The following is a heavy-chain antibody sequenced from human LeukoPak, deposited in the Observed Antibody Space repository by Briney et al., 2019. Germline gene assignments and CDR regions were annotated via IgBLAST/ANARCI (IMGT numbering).Heavy chain of an antibody. CDR3: VRAFNGNSFGYGY. Sequence: GGSLRLSCAASGFTFSSYNMNWVRQAPGKGLEWASCINSRTTTTYYADSVKGRFTVSRDNGKNLLYLQVNSLRAEDTAVYYCVRAFNGNSFGYGYWGQGTLVTVSS. D-gene: IGHD5-18*01. CDR2: INSRTTTT. CDR1: GFTFSSYN. V-gene: IGHV3-48*01. J-gene: IGHJ4*02.